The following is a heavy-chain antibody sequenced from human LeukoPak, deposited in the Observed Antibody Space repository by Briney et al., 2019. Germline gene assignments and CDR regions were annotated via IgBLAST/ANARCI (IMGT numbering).Heavy chain of an antibody. V-gene: IGHV1-18*01. CDR1: GGTFSSYA. Sequence: GASVKVSCKASGGTFSSYAISWVRQAPGQGLEWMGWISAYNGNTNYAQKLQGRVTMTRDTSTSTVYMELSSLRSEDTAVYYCARDGDYYGSGSYFVDYWGQGTLVTVSS. CDR3: ARDGDYYGSGSYFVDY. CDR2: ISAYNGNT. J-gene: IGHJ4*02. D-gene: IGHD3-10*01.